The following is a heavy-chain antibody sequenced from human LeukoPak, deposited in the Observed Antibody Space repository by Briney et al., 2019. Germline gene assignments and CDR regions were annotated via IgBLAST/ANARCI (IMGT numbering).Heavy chain of an antibody. J-gene: IGHJ4*02. CDR2: IYYSGST. Sequence: SETLSLTCTVSGGSISSYYWSWIRHPPAKGLEWIGYIYYSGSTNYNPSLKSRVTISVDTSKIQFSLKLSSVTAADTAVYYCARHTDGSFDYWGQGTLVTVSS. CDR3: ARHTDGSFDY. V-gene: IGHV4-59*01. CDR1: GGSISSYY.